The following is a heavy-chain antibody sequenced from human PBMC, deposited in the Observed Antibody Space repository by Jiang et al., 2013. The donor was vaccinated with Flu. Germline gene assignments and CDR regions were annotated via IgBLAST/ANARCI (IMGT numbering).Heavy chain of an antibody. Sequence: AAWNWIRQSPSRGLEWLGRTYYRSKWYNDYAVSVKSRITINPDTSKNQFSLQLNSVTPEDTAVYYCARDRLPKSSSSGLRFDPWGQGTLVTVSS. J-gene: IGHJ5*02. CDR3: ARDRLPKSSSSGLRFDP. V-gene: IGHV6-1*01. CDR2: TYYRSKWYN. CDR1: AA. D-gene: IGHD6-6*01.